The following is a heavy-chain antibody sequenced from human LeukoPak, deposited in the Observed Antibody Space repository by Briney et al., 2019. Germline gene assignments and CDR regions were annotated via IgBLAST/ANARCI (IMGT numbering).Heavy chain of an antibody. V-gene: IGHV3-53*01. CDR2: IFSGGST. D-gene: IGHD1-26*01. CDR1: GLTVSSND. Sequence: PGGSLRLSCAASGLTVSSNDMNWVRQAPGKGLEWVSVIFSGGSTYYADSVKGRFTISRDNSKNTLCLQMNTLRAEDTAVYYCASKTNSGSYPPDYWGQGTLVTISS. J-gene: IGHJ4*02. CDR3: ASKTNSGSYPPDY.